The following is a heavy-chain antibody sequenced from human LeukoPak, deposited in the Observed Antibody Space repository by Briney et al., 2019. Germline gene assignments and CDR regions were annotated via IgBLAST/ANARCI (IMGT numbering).Heavy chain of an antibody. CDR3: ARAPTGY. CDR1: GITFDDRG. CDR2: INWNGGST. V-gene: IGHV3-20*04. Sequence: GGSLRLSCAASGITFDDRGMSWVRQAPGKGLEWVSGINWNGGSTAYADSVKGRFTISRDNAKKSLYMQMNSLRDEDTALYYCARAPTGYWGQGTLVTVSS. J-gene: IGHJ4*02. D-gene: IGHD4-17*01.